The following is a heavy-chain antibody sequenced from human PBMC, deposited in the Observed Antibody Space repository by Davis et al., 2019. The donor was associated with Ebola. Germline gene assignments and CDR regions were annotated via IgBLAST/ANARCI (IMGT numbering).Heavy chain of an antibody. V-gene: IGHV5-51*01. D-gene: IGHD2-15*01. CDR3: ARHQPGGWGMDV. Sequence: PGGSLRLSCTGSEYRFATYWIGWVRQKPGKGLEWMGMIYPSDSDTRYSPSFQGQVIISADQSISTAYLQWNSLQASDTAVYYCARHQPGGWGMDVWGQGTTVTVSS. CDR1: EYRFATYW. J-gene: IGHJ6*02. CDR2: IYPSDSDT.